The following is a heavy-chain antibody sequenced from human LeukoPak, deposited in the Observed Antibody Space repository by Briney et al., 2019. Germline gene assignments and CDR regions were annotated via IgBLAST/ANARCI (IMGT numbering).Heavy chain of an antibody. Sequence: GGSLRLSCAASGFTFSSYSMNWVRQGPGKGLEWVSSISSSSSYIYYADSVKGRFTISRDNAKNSVYLQMNSLRAEDTAVYYCAREMATDDAFDIWGQGTMVTVSS. CDR3: AREMATDDAFDI. V-gene: IGHV3-21*01. J-gene: IGHJ3*02. D-gene: IGHD5-12*01. CDR1: GFTFSSYS. CDR2: ISSSSSYI.